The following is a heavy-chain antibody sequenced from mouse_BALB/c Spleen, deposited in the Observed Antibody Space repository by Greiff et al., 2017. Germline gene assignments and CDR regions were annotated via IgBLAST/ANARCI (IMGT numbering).Heavy chain of an antibody. V-gene: IGHV1-69*02. J-gene: IGHJ2*01. CDR2: IDPSDSYT. Sequence: QVQLQQSGAELVKPGASVKLSCKASGYTFTSYWMHWVKQRPGQGLEWIGEIDPSDSYTNYNQKFKGKATLTVDKSSSTAYMQLSSLTSEDSAVYYCARRYGNYEGVDYWGQGTTLTVSS. CDR1: GYTFTSYW. CDR3: ARRYGNYEGVDY. D-gene: IGHD2-10*02.